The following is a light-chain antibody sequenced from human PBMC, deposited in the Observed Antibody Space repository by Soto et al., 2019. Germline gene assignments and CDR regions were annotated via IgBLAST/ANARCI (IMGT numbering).Light chain of an antibody. CDR2: AAS. CDR3: QQRKSYPIT. V-gene: IGKV1-9*01. J-gene: IGKJ5*01. Sequence: DTQLTQSPSFLSASVGDRVTITCRASQDINTYLAWYQQKPGKAPKLLIFAASTLQNGVPSRFSGSGSGTEFTVTITSLKPEDFATYYCQQRKSYPITFGQGTRLEIK. CDR1: QDINTY.